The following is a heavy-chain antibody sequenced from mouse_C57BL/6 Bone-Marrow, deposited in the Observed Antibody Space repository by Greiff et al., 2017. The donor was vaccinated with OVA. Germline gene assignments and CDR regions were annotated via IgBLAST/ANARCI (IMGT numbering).Heavy chain of an antibody. Sequence: VQLQQPGAELVMPGASVKLSCKASGFNFTGYWMHWVKQRPGQGLEWIGRIDPSDSDTKYTQKFKGKATLTGEKSSTTAYLQLSSLTSEDSAVSYYASSGGYFDDWGTGTTLTVSS. CDR3: ASSGGYFDD. D-gene: IGHD3-2*02. V-gene: IGHV1-69*01. CDR2: IDPSDSDT. J-gene: IGHJ1*03. CDR1: GFNFTGYW.